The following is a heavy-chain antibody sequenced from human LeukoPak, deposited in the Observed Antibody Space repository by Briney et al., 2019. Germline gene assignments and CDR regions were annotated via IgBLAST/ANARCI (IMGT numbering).Heavy chain of an antibody. J-gene: IGHJ3*02. Sequence: ASVKVSCKASVLTFSSYAISWVRQAPGQGLEWMGGIIPIFGTANYAQKFQGRVTITADESTSTAYMELSSLRSEDTAVYYCASEGDSSGYGAFDIWGQGTMVTVSS. CDR2: IIPIFGTA. CDR1: VLTFSSYA. D-gene: IGHD3-22*01. V-gene: IGHV1-69*13. CDR3: ASEGDSSGYGAFDI.